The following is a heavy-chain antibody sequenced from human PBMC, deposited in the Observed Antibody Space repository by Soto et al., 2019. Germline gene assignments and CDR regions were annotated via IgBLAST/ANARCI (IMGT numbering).Heavy chain of an antibody. D-gene: IGHD3-16*01. CDR1: GFTFSSYA. Sequence: XGSLRLSCAASGFTFSSYAMSWVRQAPGKGLGWVSAISGSGGSTYYADSVKGRFTISRDNSKNTLYLQMNSLRAEDTAVYYCAKRGLRDYYYYYGMDVWGQGTTVTVSS. J-gene: IGHJ6*02. V-gene: IGHV3-23*01. CDR2: ISGSGGST. CDR3: AKRGLRDYYYYYGMDV.